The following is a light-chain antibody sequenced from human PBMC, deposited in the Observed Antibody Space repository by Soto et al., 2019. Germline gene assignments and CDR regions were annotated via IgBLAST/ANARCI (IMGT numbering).Light chain of an antibody. J-gene: IGKJ1*01. CDR1: QSIGSW. CDR3: QQYNSYSRT. Sequence: DIQMTQSPSTLSASVGDRVTITCRASQSIGSWLAWYQQKPGKAPKLLIYKASSLESGVPSRFSGSGSGTEFTLTISSLQPYDFATYYCQQYNSYSRTFGQGTKVEIK. V-gene: IGKV1-5*03. CDR2: KAS.